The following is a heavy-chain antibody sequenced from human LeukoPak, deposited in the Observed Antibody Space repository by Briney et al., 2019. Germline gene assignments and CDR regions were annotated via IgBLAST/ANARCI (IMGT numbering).Heavy chain of an antibody. CDR3: ARGRLSSGWYDD. Sequence: PGGSLRLSCAASGFTFSRKTMNWVRQAPGKGLEWVSYISSDGGTIYYADSVRGRFSISRDNAKNTLYLHMNSLRAEDTAVYYCARGRLSSGWYDDWGQGTLVTVSS. D-gene: IGHD6-19*01. J-gene: IGHJ4*02. CDR2: ISSDGGTI. V-gene: IGHV3-48*04. CDR1: GFTFSRKT.